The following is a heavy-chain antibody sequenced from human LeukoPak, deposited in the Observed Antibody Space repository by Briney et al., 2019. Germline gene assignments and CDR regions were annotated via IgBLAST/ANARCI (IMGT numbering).Heavy chain of an antibody. CDR1: GVSISSYY. V-gene: IGHV4-59*01. J-gene: IGHJ4*02. Sequence: KASETLSLTCTASGVSISSYYWSWIRQPPGKGLEWIRFIYYSGSTNYNPSLKSRVTISVDTSKNQFSLKLSSVTAADTAVYYCARSLTFGGLIAYYDYWGQGTLVTVSS. CDR3: ARSLTFGGLIAYYDY. D-gene: IGHD3-16*02. CDR2: IYYSGST.